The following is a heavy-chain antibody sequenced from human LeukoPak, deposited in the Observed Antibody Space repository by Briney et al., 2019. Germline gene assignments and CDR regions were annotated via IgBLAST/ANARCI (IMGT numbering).Heavy chain of an antibody. Sequence: SETLSLTCTVSGYSISSGYYWGWIRQPPGKGREWFGSIYHSGSTYYNPSLKSRVTISVDTSKNQFSLKLSSVTAADTAVYYCARAYYDFWSGYHNWFDPWGQGTLVTVSS. CDR2: IYHSGST. CDR3: ARAYYDFWSGYHNWFDP. CDR1: GYSISSGYY. J-gene: IGHJ5*02. D-gene: IGHD3-3*01. V-gene: IGHV4-38-2*02.